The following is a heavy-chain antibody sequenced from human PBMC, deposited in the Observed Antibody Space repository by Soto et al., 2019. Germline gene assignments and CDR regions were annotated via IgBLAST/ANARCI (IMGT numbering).Heavy chain of an antibody. V-gene: IGHV4-39*01. D-gene: IGHD6-13*01. CDR1: GGSISSSSYY. CDR2: IYYSGST. CDR3: ARHPRPWNHIAAAGID. J-gene: IGHJ4*02. Sequence: SETLSLTCTVSGGSISSSSYYWGWIRQPPGKGLEWIGSIYYSGSTYYNPSLKSRVTISVDTSKNQFSLKLSSVTAADTAVYYCARHPRPWNHIAAAGIDWGQGTLVTVSS.